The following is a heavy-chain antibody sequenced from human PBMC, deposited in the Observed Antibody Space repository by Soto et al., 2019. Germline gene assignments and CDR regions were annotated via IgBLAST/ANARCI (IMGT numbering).Heavy chain of an antibody. CDR3: VRPRPSGENYGMDV. J-gene: IGHJ6*01. CDR2: LYAEGST. Sequence: VQLVESGGGLIQPGGSLRLSCVASGLTVSQNYMAWVRQAPEMGPQWVSVLYAEGSTYYTESVKGRFTISRDPPKNTLFLQMDGLRAEDTAVYYCVRPRPSGENYGMDVW. D-gene: IGHD1-26*01. V-gene: IGHV3-53*01. CDR1: GLTVSQNY.